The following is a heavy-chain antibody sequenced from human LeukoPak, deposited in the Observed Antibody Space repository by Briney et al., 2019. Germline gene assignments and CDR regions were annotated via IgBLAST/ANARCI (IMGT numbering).Heavy chain of an antibody. Sequence: GGSLRLSCTASGFTFGDYAMSWVRQAPGKGLEWVSAISGSGGSTYYADSVKGRFTISRDNSKNTLYLQMNSLRAEDTAVYYCAKVQGWDYYYGMDVWGQGTTVTVSS. D-gene: IGHD2-15*01. CDR3: AKVQGWDYYYGMDV. CDR2: ISGSGGST. CDR1: GFTFGDYA. V-gene: IGHV3-23*01. J-gene: IGHJ6*02.